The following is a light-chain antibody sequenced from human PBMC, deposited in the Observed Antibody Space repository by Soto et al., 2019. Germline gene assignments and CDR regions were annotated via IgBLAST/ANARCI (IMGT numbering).Light chain of an antibody. V-gene: IGKV1-5*03. CDR3: QQYNSYSIT. Sequence: DIQMTQSPSTLSASVGDRVTITCRAGQSISIWLAWYQQKPGKAPKLLIYKASSLESGVPSRFSGSGSGTEFTLTISSLQPDDFATYYCQQYNSYSITFGPGTKVEIK. CDR1: QSISIW. J-gene: IGKJ3*01. CDR2: KAS.